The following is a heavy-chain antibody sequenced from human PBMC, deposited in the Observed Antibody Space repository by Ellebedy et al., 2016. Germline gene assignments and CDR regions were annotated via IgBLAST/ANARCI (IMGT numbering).Heavy chain of an antibody. Sequence: GGSLRLSCAASGFTFSSYWMHWVRQAPGKGLVWVSRINSDGSSTSYADSVKGRFTISRDNAKNTLYLQMNSLRAEDTAVYYCAGSSWLEPWRLYYFDYWGQGTLVTVSS. D-gene: IGHD6-13*01. J-gene: IGHJ4*02. CDR1: GFTFSSYW. CDR3: AGSSWLEPWRLYYFDY. CDR2: INSDGSST. V-gene: IGHV3-74*01.